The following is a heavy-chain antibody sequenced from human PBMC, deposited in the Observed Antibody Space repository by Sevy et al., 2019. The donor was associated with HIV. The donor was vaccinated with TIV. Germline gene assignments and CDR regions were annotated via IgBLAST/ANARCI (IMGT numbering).Heavy chain of an antibody. D-gene: IGHD4-4*01. CDR1: GGSISSYY. J-gene: IGHJ4*02. CDR2: IYYSGST. Sequence: SETLSLTCSVSGGSISSYYWSWIRQPPGKGLEWIGYIYYSGSTNYNPSLKSRVTISVDTSKNQFSLKLSSVTAADTAVYYCARGPAYNYWGQGTLVTVSS. CDR3: ARGPAYNY. V-gene: IGHV4-59*01.